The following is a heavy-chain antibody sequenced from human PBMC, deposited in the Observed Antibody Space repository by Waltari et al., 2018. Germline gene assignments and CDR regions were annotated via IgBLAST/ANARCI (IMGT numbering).Heavy chain of an antibody. D-gene: IGHD6-6*01. CDR2: IYHSGST. V-gene: IGHV4-38-2*02. CDR3: AHYHTGTYSSSFIDY. Sequence: QVQLQESGPGLVKPSETLSLTCTVSGYSISSGYYWGWIRQPPGKGLEWIGSIYHSGSTYYNPSLKSRVTISVDTSKNQFSLKLSSVTAADTAVYYCAHYHTGTYSSSFIDYWGQGTLVTVSS. CDR1: GYSISSGYY. J-gene: IGHJ4*02.